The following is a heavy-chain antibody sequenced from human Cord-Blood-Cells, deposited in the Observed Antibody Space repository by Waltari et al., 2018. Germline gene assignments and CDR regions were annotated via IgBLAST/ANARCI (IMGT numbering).Heavy chain of an antibody. CDR1: GGSFSGYY. Sequence: QVQLQQWGAGLLKPSETLSLTCAVYGGSFSGYYWSWIRQPPGKGLEWMGEINHSGITNYTPSLKSRVTISVDTSKNQFSLKLSSVTAADTAVYYCARGRDYWGQGTLVTVSS. CDR3: ARGRDY. V-gene: IGHV4-34*01. J-gene: IGHJ4*02. CDR2: INHSGIT.